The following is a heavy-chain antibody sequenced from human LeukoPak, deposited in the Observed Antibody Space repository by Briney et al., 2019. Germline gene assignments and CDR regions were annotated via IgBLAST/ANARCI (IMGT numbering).Heavy chain of an antibody. CDR2: MNEDGSEK. D-gene: IGHD4-11*01. V-gene: IGHV3-7*01. CDR3: ARDNYRRFDY. J-gene: IGHJ4*02. Sequence: PGGSLRLSCAASGFTFSNYAMHWVRQAPGKGLEWVANMNEDGSEKYYVDSVTGRFTISRDNAKNSLYLQMNSLRAEDTAVYYCARDNYRRFDYWGQGTLVTVSS. CDR1: GFTFSNYA.